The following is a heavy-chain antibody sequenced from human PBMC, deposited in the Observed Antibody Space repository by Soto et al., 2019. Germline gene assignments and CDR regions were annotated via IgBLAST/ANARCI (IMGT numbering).Heavy chain of an antibody. J-gene: IGHJ4*02. V-gene: IGHV4-59*01. CDR3: ARVRIAAAGTVFDY. CDR1: GGSLSSYY. D-gene: IGHD6-13*01. Sequence: PSETLSLTCTVSGGSLSSYYWSWIRQPPGKGLEWIGYIYYSGSTNYNPSLKSRVTISVDTSKNQFSLKLISVTAADTAVYYCARVRIAAAGTVFDYWGQGTLVTVSS. CDR2: IYYSGST.